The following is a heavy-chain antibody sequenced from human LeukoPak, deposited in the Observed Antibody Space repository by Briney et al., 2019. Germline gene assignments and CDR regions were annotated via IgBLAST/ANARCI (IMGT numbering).Heavy chain of an antibody. CDR3: ARVSIAVAGTYYFDY. CDR1: GGSIIVYY. Sequence: SETLSLTCTVPGGSIIVYYWSWFRQPPGRGLGGFGYIYYSGSTNYNPSLKSRVTISVDTSKNQFSLKLSSVTAADTAVYYCARVSIAVAGTYYFDYWGQGTLVTVSS. J-gene: IGHJ4*02. V-gene: IGHV4-59*01. D-gene: IGHD6-19*01. CDR2: IYYSGST.